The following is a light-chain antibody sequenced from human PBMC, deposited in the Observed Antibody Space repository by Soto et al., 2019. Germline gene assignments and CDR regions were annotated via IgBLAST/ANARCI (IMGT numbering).Light chain of an antibody. V-gene: IGKV3-20*01. CDR2: GAS. J-gene: IGKJ4*01. Sequence: EIVLTQSPGTLSLSPGERATLSCRPSQSVSSSYLAGYQQKPGQAPRLLIYGASSRATGIPDRFSGSGSGTDFTLTISRLEPEDFAVYYCQQYGSSPLTFGGGTKVEIK. CDR3: QQYGSSPLT. CDR1: QSVSSSY.